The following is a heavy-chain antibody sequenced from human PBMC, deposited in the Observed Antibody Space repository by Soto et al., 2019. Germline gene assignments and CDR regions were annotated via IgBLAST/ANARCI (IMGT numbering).Heavy chain of an antibody. CDR3: AHRQSSSGWSYYFDY. CDR1: GFSLSTSGVG. Sequence: QITLKESGPTLVKPTQTLTLTCTFSGFSLSTSGVGVGWIRQPPGKALEWLALIYWDDDKRYSPSLKSRLTIXXTXSXIQVVLTMTNMDPVDTATYYCAHRQSSSGWSYYFDYWGQGTLVTVSS. CDR2: IYWDDDK. V-gene: IGHV2-5*02. D-gene: IGHD6-19*01. J-gene: IGHJ4*02.